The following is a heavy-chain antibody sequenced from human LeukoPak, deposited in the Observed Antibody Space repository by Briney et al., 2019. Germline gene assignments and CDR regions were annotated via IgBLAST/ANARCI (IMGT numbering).Heavy chain of an antibody. CDR2: FDPEDGET. V-gene: IGHV1-24*01. CDR3: AREPRFQKKGYYYYYMDV. J-gene: IGHJ6*03. Sequence: ASVKVSCKVSGYTLTEFSMHWVRQAPGKGLEWMGGFDPEDGETIYAQELQGRVTMTKDTSTDTAYMELSSLRSEDTAVYYCAREPRFQKKGYYYYYMDVWAEWTTVTISS. CDR1: GYTLTEFS.